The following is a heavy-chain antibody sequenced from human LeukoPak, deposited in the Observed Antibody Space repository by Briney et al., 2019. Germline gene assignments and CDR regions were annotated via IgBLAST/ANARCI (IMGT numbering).Heavy chain of an antibody. CDR1: GLTVSSYS. CDR3: ARARASGRSGFDY. V-gene: IGHV3-48*02. Sequence: GGSLRLSCVASGLTVSSYSMNWVRQAPGRGLEWVSYISSSSSTIYYAASVKGRFTISRDNAKNSLDLQMNSLRDEDTAVYYCARARASGRSGFDYWGQGTLVTVSS. CDR2: ISSSSSTI. D-gene: IGHD2-15*01. J-gene: IGHJ4*02.